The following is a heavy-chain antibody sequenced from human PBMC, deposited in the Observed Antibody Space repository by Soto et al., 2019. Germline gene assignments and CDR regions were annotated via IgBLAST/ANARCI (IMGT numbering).Heavy chain of an antibody. CDR2: ISNDENIK. V-gene: IGHV3-33*01. Sequence: ALRLSCVASGFNFGNFGMHWVRQAPGKGLEWLTVISNDENIKQDSVRGRFAIARDNSKNTLYLHLTSLRAEDTAIYYCARGLRGALDYWGQGTLGPVSS. J-gene: IGHJ4*02. CDR3: ARGLRGALDY. D-gene: IGHD5-12*01. CDR1: GFNFGNFG.